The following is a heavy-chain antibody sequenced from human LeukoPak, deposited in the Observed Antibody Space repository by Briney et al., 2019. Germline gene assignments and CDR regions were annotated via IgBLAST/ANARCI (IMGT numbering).Heavy chain of an antibody. D-gene: IGHD2-2*02. V-gene: IGHV1-2*02. CDR3: ARRDCRSTSCYNANYGLDV. CDR1: GYTFTDYS. CDR2: MNPNSGGT. Sequence: ASVKVSCKSSGYTFTDYSLHWVRQAPGQGLEWMGWMNPNSGGTNYAQQFQGRVTMIRDTSISTAYMELSRLRSDDTAVYYCARRDCRSTSCYNANYGLDVWGQGTTVTVSS. J-gene: IGHJ6*02.